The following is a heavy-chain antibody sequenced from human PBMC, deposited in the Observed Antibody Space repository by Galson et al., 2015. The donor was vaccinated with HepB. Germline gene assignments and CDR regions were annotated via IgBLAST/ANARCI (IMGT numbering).Heavy chain of an antibody. V-gene: IGHV5-10-1*01. J-gene: IGHJ4*02. D-gene: IGHD3-10*01. Sequence: QSGAEATKPGETLRISCKASGYTFTAFWITWVRQIPGKGLEWMGRIDPSDSYTHYSPSFRGHVPFSADNSITTACLQWSSLKASDTAMYYCASRHSYFRSGTGYNVSDYWGQGTLVTVSS. CDR2: IDPSDSYT. CDR3: ASRHSYFRSGTGYNVSDY. CDR1: GYTFTAFW.